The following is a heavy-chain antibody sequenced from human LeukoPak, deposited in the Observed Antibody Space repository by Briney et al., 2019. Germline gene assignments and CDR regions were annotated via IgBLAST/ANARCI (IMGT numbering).Heavy chain of an antibody. CDR3: AKDGDGCNSGYYYGMDV. Sequence: GGSLRLSCAASGFTFSSYAMSWVRQAPGKGLEWVSAISGSGGSTYYADSVKGRFTISRDNSKNTLYLQMNSLRAEDTAVYYCAKDGDGCNSGYYYGMDVWGQGTTVTVSS. CDR2: ISGSGGST. V-gene: IGHV3-23*01. D-gene: IGHD4-23*01. CDR1: GFTFSSYA. J-gene: IGHJ6*02.